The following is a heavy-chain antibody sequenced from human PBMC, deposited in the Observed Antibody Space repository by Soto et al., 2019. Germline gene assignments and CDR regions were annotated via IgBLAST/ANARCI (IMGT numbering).Heavy chain of an antibody. V-gene: IGHV4-34*01. Sequence: SETLSLTCAVYGGSFSGYYWSWIRQPPGKGLEWIGEINHSGSTNYNPSLKSRVTISVDTSKNQFSLKLSSVTAADTAVYYCARGLGGRRYGMDVWGQGTTVT. CDR3: ARGLGGRRYGMDV. CDR1: GGSFSGYY. CDR2: INHSGST. J-gene: IGHJ6*02. D-gene: IGHD3-16*01.